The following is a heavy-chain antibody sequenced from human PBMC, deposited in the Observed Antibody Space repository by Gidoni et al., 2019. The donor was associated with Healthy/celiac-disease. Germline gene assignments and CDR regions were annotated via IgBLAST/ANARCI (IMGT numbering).Heavy chain of an antibody. Sequence: QITLKESGPTLVKPTQTLTLTCTFSGFSPSTSGVGVGWLRQPPGKALEWLALIYWDDDKRYSPSLKSRLTITKDTSKNQVVLTMTNMDPVDTATYYCAHIVFITMIVGSGPYAFDIWGQGTMVTVSS. J-gene: IGHJ3*02. CDR1: GFSPSTSGVG. D-gene: IGHD3-22*01. CDR3: AHIVFITMIVGSGPYAFDI. CDR2: IYWDDDK. V-gene: IGHV2-5*02.